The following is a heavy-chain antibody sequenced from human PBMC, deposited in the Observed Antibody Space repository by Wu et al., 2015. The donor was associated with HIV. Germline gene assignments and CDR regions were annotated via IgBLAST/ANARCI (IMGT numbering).Heavy chain of an antibody. CDR3: ARGPDYGDSNSFDP. CDR2: IIIIYGTV. Sequence: QVQLVQSGTEVKTPGSSVKVSCKVSGDSFRSYSVSWVRQAPGQGLEWMGRIIIIYGTVKYAEKLQDRLTITADESTNTAYMELTSLRSEDTAIYYCARGPDYGDSNSFDPWGPGTLVTVSS. V-gene: IGHV1-69*13. J-gene: IGHJ5*02. CDR1: GDSFRSYS. D-gene: IGHD4-17*01.